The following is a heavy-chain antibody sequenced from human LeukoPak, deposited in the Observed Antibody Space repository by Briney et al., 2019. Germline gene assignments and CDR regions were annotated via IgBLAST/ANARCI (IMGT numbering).Heavy chain of an antibody. CDR3: ARARGNWNPDY. CDR1: GFTFSSYS. D-gene: IGHD1-1*01. V-gene: IGHV3-21*01. J-gene: IGHJ4*02. CDR2: ISSSSSYI. Sequence: GGSLRLSCAASGFTFSSYSMNWVRQAPGKGLEWVSSISSSSSYIYYADSVKGRFTISRDNAKHSLYLQMNSLRAEDTAVYYCARARGNWNPDYWGQGTLVTVSS.